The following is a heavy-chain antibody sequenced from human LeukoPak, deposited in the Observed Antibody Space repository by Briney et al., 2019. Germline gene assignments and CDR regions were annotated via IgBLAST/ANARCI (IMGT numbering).Heavy chain of an antibody. J-gene: IGHJ4*02. V-gene: IGHV3-7*01. CDR2: IKQDGSEK. CDR1: GFTFSSYW. Sequence: PGGFLRLFCAASGFTFSSYWMSWVRQAPGKGLEWVANIKQDGSEKYYVDSVKGRFTISRDNAKNSLYLQMNSLRAEDTAVYYCARDETWTSTPPYYFDYWGQGTLVTVSS. CDR3: ARDETWTSTPPYYFDY. D-gene: IGHD2/OR15-2a*01.